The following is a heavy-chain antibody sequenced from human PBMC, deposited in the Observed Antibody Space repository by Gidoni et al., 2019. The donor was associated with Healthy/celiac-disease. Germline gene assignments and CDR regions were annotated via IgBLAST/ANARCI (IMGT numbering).Heavy chain of an antibody. CDR1: GGSCSGYY. CDR3: ARGGPHSYYYDSSGYYSPFDY. CDR2: INHSGST. V-gene: IGHV4-34*01. J-gene: IGHJ4*02. D-gene: IGHD3-22*01. Sequence: QVQLQQWGAGLLKPAETLSLTGAVYGGSCSGYYWSWIRQPPGKGLEWIGEINHSGSTNYNPSLTSRVTISVDTSKNQFSLKLSSVTAADTAVYYCARGGPHSYYYDSSGYYSPFDYWGQGTLFTVSS.